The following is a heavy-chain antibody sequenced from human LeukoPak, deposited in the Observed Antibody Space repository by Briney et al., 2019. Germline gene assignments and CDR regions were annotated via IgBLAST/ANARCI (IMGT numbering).Heavy chain of an antibody. Sequence: SQTLSLTCAISGDSVSSNSAAWNWIRQSPSRVLEWLGRTYYRSKWYNDYAVSVKSRITINPDTSKNQFSLQLNSVTPEDTAVYYCARGEGQWPTEWFDPWGQGTLVTVSS. J-gene: IGHJ5*02. CDR3: ARGEGQWPTEWFDP. CDR2: TYYRSKWYN. CDR1: GDSVSSNSAA. V-gene: IGHV6-1*01. D-gene: IGHD6-19*01.